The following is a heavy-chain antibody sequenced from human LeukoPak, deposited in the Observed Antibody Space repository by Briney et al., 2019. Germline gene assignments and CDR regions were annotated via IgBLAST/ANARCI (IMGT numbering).Heavy chain of an antibody. CDR2: ISSSSSYI. J-gene: IGHJ4*02. Sequence: GGSLRLSCAASGFTFSSYSMNWVRQAPGKGLEWVSSISSSSSYIYYADSVKGRFTISRDNAKNSLYLQMNSLRAEDTAVYYCARGLRYFDWLPPYYFDYWGQGTLVTVSS. CDR3: ARGLRYFDWLPPYYFDY. D-gene: IGHD3-9*01. V-gene: IGHV3-21*01. CDR1: GFTFSSYS.